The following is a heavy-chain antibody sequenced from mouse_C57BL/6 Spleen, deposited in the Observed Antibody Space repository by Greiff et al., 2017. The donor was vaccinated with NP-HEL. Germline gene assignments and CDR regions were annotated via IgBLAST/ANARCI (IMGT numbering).Heavy chain of an antibody. CDR1: GFTFSSYT. Sequence: EVMLVESRGGLVKPGGSLKLSCAASGFTFSSYTMSWVRQTPEKRLEWVATISGGGGNTYYPDSVKGRFTISRDNAKNTLYLQMSSLRSEDTALYYCARHEKLLGFDYWGQGTTLTVSS. J-gene: IGHJ2*01. CDR2: ISGGGGNT. CDR3: ARHEKLLGFDY. V-gene: IGHV5-9*01. D-gene: IGHD2-1*01.